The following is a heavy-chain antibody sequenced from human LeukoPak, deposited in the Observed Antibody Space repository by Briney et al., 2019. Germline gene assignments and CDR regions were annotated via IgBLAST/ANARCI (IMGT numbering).Heavy chain of an antibody. D-gene: IGHD3-22*01. Sequence: ASVKVSCTASGYTFTRYYIHWVRQAPGQGLEWMGIINPSGGSTSYAQKFQGRVTMTRDTSTSTVYMELNSLRSVDTAVYYCARGYDSSGYYYIPFDPWGQGTLVTVSS. CDR2: INPSGGST. J-gene: IGHJ5*02. CDR3: ARGYDSSGYYYIPFDP. V-gene: IGHV1-46*01. CDR1: GYTFTRYY.